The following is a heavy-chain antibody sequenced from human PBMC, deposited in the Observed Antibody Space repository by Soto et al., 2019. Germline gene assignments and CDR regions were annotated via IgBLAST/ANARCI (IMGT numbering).Heavy chain of an antibody. J-gene: IGHJ4*02. V-gene: IGHV4-31*03. CDR2: IYYSGST. Sequence: LSLTCTVSGGSISSGGYYWSLIRQHPGKGLEWIGYIYYSGSTYYNPSLKSRVTISVDTSKNQFSLKLSSVTAADTAVYYCARVPRYYDILTGYFDYWGQGTLVTVSS. CDR1: GGSISSGGYY. D-gene: IGHD3-9*01. CDR3: ARVPRYYDILTGYFDY.